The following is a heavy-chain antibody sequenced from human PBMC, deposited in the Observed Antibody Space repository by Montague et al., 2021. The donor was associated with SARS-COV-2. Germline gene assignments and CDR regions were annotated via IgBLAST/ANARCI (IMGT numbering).Heavy chain of an antibody. D-gene: IGHD3-10*01. V-gene: IGHV3-21*01. CDR3: ARAAVRGVIEHIYGMDV. Sequence: SLRLSCAASGFTSSSYSMNWVRQAPGKGLEWVSSISSSSSYIYYADSVKGRFTISRDNAKNSLYLQMNSLRAEDTAVYYCARAAVRGVIEHIYGMDVWGQGTTVTVSS. CDR2: ISSSSSYI. J-gene: IGHJ6*02. CDR1: GFTSSSYS.